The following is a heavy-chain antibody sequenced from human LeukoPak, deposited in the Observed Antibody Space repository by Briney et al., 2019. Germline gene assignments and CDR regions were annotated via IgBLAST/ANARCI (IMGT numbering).Heavy chain of an antibody. Sequence: GGSLRLSCAASGFTFSSYSMNWVRQAPGKGLEWVSSISSSSSYIYYADSVKGRFTISRDNAKNSLYLQVNSLRAEDTAVYYCARVVGATTVCWGQGTLVTVSS. CDR3: ARVVGATTVC. V-gene: IGHV3-21*01. D-gene: IGHD1-26*01. CDR1: GFTFSSYS. CDR2: ISSSSSYI. J-gene: IGHJ4*02.